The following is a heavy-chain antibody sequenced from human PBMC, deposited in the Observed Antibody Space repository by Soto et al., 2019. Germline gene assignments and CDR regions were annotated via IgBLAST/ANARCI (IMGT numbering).Heavy chain of an antibody. CDR2: VYYSGNT. V-gene: IGHV4-59*01. D-gene: IGHD6-13*01. Sequence: QVQLQESGPGLVKPSETLSLTCTVSGGSISPYYWSWIRQPPVKGLEWIGYVYYSGNTNYNPSLESRVSISVDTSRNRFPLNLNSATAADTAVYYCARKGAAASYAHSDKDVWGRGTAVTVSS. J-gene: IGHJ6*03. CDR3: ARKGAAASYAHSDKDV. CDR1: GGSISPYY.